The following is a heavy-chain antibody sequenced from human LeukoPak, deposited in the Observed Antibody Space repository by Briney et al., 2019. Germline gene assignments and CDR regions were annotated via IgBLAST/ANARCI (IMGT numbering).Heavy chain of an antibody. V-gene: IGHV3-48*01. CDR1: GFTFSSYS. J-gene: IGHJ6*02. CDR2: ISSSSSTI. D-gene: IGHD3-3*01. CDR3: ARDYGRDPLLRFLEWPTGYYYGMDV. Sequence: GGSLRLSCAASGFTFSSYSMNWVRQAPGKGLEWVSYISSSSSTIYYADSVKGRFTISRGNAKNSLYLQMNSLRAEDTAVYYCARDYGRDPLLRFLEWPTGYYYGMDVWGQGTTVTVSS.